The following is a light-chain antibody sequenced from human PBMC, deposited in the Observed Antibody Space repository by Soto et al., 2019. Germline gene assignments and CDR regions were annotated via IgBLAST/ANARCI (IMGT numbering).Light chain of an antibody. CDR1: QSISSSY. CDR2: AAS. V-gene: IGKV3-20*01. Sequence: EIVLTQSPGTLSLSPGERATLSCRASQSISSSYLAWYQQKPGQAPRLLIYAASSRATGIPDRFSGSGYGTDFTITISRLEPEDFAVYYCQQYGSSSYTFGKGTQLEIK. CDR3: QQYGSSSYT. J-gene: IGKJ2*01.